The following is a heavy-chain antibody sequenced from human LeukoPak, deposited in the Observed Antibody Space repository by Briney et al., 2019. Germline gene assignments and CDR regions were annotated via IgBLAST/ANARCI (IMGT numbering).Heavy chain of an antibody. D-gene: IGHD1-26*01. V-gene: IGHV1-2*02. J-gene: IGHJ6*04. Sequence: ASVKVSCKASGYTFTGYYMHWVRQAPGQGLEWMGWINPNSGGTNYAQKFQGRVTMTRDTSISTAYMELSRLRSDDTAVYYCARVHGWAQKVPLGMMDVWGKGTTVTVSS. CDR2: INPNSGGT. CDR3: ARVHGWAQKVPLGMMDV. CDR1: GYTFTGYY.